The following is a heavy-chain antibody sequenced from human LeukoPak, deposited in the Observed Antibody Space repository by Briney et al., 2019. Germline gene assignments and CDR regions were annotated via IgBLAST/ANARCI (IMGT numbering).Heavy chain of an antibody. CDR2: IKQDGSEK. V-gene: IGHV3-7*01. CDR3: AREISITAMVFFDY. Sequence: PGGSLRLSCAASGFTFSSYWMSWVRQAPGKGLEWVANIKQDGSEKYYVDSVKGRFTISRDNAKNSLYLQMNSLRAEDTAVYYCAREISITAMVFFDYWGQGTLVTVSS. CDR1: GFTFSSYW. J-gene: IGHJ4*02. D-gene: IGHD5-18*01.